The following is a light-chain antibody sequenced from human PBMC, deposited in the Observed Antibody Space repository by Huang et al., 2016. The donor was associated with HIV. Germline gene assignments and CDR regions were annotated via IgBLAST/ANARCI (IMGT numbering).Light chain of an antibody. Sequence: DIQMTQSPSSLSASVGDRVTITCRASQSINGYLNWYQQKPGKDPNRLIYAAFSLQSGVPSRFSGSGSGTDFTLTISNLQPEDFATYFCQHSYSTPLTFGGGTKVEIK. CDR2: AAF. CDR1: QSINGY. J-gene: IGKJ4*01. CDR3: QHSYSTPLT. V-gene: IGKV1-39*01.